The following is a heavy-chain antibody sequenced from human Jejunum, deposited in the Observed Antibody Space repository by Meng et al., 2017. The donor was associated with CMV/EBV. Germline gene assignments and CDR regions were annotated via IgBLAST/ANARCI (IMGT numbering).Heavy chain of an antibody. CDR2: IDPNTGNP. CDR1: GYTFTSCA. J-gene: IGHJ4*02. D-gene: IGHD5-24*01. Sequence: LVHSGSQVTQPGAQCKASCWLSGYTFTSCAINWGRQAPGQGPDWMGWIDPNTGNPTYDQGFTGRFVFSLDTSVSTAYLQINSLRADDTAVYYCARDSPLDGYSLLDYWGQGTLVTVSS. V-gene: IGHV7-4-1*02. CDR3: ARDSPLDGYSLLDY.